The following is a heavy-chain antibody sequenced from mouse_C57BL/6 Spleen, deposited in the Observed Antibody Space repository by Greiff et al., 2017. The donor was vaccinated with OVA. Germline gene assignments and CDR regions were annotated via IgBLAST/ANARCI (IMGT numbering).Heavy chain of an antibody. J-gene: IGHJ3*01. V-gene: IGHV1-64*01. CDR1: GYTFTSYW. D-gene: IGHD2-13*01. CDR2: IHPNSGST. Sequence: QVQLQQPGAELVKPGASVKLSCKASGYTFTSYWMHWVKQRPGQGLEWIGMIHPNSGSTNYNEKFKSKATLTVDKSSSTAYMQLSSLTSEDSAVYYCAREGDYASAWFAYWGQGTLVTVSA. CDR3: AREGDYASAWFAY.